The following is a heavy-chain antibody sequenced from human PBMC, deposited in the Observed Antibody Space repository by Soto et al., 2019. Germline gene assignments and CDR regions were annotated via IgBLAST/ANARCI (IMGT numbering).Heavy chain of an antibody. CDR3: AKSGQATVIWGYGDS. J-gene: IGHJ4*02. V-gene: IGHV3-30*18. CDR1: GFAFSSYG. CDR2: ISYDGNTN. Sequence: QVQLVESGGGVVQPGGSLRLSCAASGFAFSSYGIHWVRQAPGKGLEWVALISYDGNTNYYADSVKGRFTISRDNSKNTLYLQIDSLRPEDTAVYYCAKSGQATVIWGYGDSWGQGTLVTVSS. D-gene: IGHD5-18*01.